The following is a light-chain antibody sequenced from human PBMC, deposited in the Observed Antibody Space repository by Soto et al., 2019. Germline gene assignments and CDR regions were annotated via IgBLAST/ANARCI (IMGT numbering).Light chain of an antibody. Sequence: EIVLTQSPGTLSSSPGERATLSCRASQTVTSNYLAWYQQKPGQAPRLLFFGASIRATGLPNRFSGGGSGTDFTLTISRLEPEDFAVYHCLQRTDWPPVYTFGQGTKVDIK. J-gene: IGKJ2*01. CDR1: QTVTSNY. CDR3: LQRTDWPPVYT. V-gene: IGKV3D-20*02. CDR2: GAS.